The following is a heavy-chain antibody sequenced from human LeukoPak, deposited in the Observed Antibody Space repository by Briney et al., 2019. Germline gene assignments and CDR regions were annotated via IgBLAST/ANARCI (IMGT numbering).Heavy chain of an antibody. CDR2: INQDGGEK. J-gene: IGHJ6*02. CDR3: ARGAYCTNGVCDGMDV. CDR1: GFTLGIYW. V-gene: IGHV3-7*02. Sequence: GGSLRLSCAASGFTLGIYWMTWVRQAPGKGLEWVANINQDGGEKYHVDSVKGRFTISRDNAKNSLYLQMNSLRAEDTAVYYCARGAYCTNGVCDGMDVWGQGTTVTVSS. D-gene: IGHD2-8*01.